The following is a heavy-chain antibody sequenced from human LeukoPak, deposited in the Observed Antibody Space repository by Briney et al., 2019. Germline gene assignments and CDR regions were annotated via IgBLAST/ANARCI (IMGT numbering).Heavy chain of an antibody. Sequence: SETLSLTCTVSGGSISSYYWSWIRQPPGKGLEWIGYIYYSGSTNYNPSLKSRVTISVDTSKKQFSLRLSSVTAADTAMYYCAREGSMTARPFVSIDYWGQGTLVTVSS. D-gene: IGHD6-6*01. J-gene: IGHJ4*02. V-gene: IGHV4-59*12. CDR3: AREGSMTARPFVSIDY. CDR1: GGSISSYY. CDR2: IYYSGST.